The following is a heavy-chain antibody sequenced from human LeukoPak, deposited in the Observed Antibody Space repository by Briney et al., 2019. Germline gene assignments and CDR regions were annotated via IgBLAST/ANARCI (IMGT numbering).Heavy chain of an antibody. CDR3: VKDSEMATINAFDI. V-gene: IGHV3-64D*06. J-gene: IGHJ3*02. D-gene: IGHD5-24*01. CDR1: GFTFSDYA. Sequence: GGSLKLSCSASGFTFSDYAMHWVRQAPGKGLEYVSEISSNGGSTYYADSVKDRFTISRDNSKNTLYLQMSSLRAEDTAVYYCVKDSEMATINAFDIWGQGTMVTVSS. CDR2: ISSNGGST.